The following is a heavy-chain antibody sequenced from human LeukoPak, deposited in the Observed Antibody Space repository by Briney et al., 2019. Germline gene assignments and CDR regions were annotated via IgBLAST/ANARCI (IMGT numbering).Heavy chain of an antibody. J-gene: IGHJ6*02. CDR2: ISYDGSNK. V-gene: IGHV3-30-3*01. Sequence: PWGSLRLSCAVSGFTFSSYAMHWVRQAPGKGLEWVAVISYDGSNKYYADSVKGRFTISRDNSKNTLYLQMNSLRAEDTAVYYCAKEVFRYGYHGLDVWGQGTTVTVSS. CDR3: AKEVFRYGYHGLDV. CDR1: GFTFSSYA. D-gene: IGHD5-18*01.